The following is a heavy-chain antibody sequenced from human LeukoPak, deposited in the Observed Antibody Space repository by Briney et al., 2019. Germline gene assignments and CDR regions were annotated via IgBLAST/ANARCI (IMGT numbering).Heavy chain of an antibody. CDR2: IYSGGST. Sequence: GGSLRLSCAASGFTVSSNYMSWVRQAPGKGLEWVSVIYSGGSTYYADSVKGRFTISRDNSKNTLYLQMNSLRAEDTAVYYCARGTSGWSPAPFDXWGQGXLVTV. CDR1: GFTVSSNY. CDR3: ARGTSGWSPAPFDX. J-gene: IGHJ4*02. D-gene: IGHD6-19*01. V-gene: IGHV3-53*01.